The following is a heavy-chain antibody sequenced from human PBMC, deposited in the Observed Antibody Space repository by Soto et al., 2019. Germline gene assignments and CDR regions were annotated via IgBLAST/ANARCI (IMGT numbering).Heavy chain of an antibody. D-gene: IGHD3-3*02. Sequence: QVQLVQSGAEVKKPGSSVTVSCKAFGGTFGNSAISWVRQAPGQGLEGMGGIIPIMPTPDYAQKLQGRITIDADESTATAYMELTSLRSEDTSYYFCARDKDRQQLGGNYYYGMDVWGQGTTVTVSS. CDR3: ARDKDRQQLGGNYYYGMDV. V-gene: IGHV1-69*12. J-gene: IGHJ6*02. CDR2: IIPIMPTP. CDR1: GGTFGNSA.